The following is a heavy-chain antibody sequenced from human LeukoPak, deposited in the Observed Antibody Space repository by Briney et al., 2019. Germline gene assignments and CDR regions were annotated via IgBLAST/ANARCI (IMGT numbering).Heavy chain of an antibody. CDR1: GGTFSSYA. V-gene: IGHV1-69*05. J-gene: IGHJ4*02. D-gene: IGHD3-3*01. CDR3: ARGGIWDFWRYIRH. CDR2: IIPIFGTA. Sequence: ASVKVSCKASGGTFSSYAISWVRQAPGQGLEWMGGIIPIFGTANYAQKFQGRVTITTDESTCTAYMELSSLRSEDTAVYYCARGGIWDFWRYIRHWGQGTLVTVSS.